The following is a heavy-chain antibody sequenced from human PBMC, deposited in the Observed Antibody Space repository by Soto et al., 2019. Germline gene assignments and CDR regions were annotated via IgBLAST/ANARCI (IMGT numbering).Heavy chain of an antibody. CDR3: AKLYFGGLSPFDY. CDR1: GFTFSSYA. CDR2: ISGTGYST. V-gene: IGHV3-23*01. J-gene: IGHJ4*02. Sequence: EVQLLESGGGLVQPGGSLRLSCAASGFTFSSYAMSWVRQAPGRGLEWVSAISGTGYSTHYTDSVKGRFTLSRDNSKNTLYLQMNSLRAEDTAVYYCAKLYFGGLSPFDYWGQGTLVTVSS. D-gene: IGHD3-10*01.